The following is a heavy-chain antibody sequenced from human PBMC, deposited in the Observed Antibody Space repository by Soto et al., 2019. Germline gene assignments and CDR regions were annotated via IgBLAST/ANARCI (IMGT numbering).Heavy chain of an antibody. Sequence: GGSLRLSCAASGFTFSSYSMNWVRQAPGEGLEWVSSISSSSSYIYYADSVKGRFTISRDNAKNSLYLQMNSLRAEDTAVYYCASAKGDYYGSGSYYLYYYYGMDVWGQGTTVTVSS. J-gene: IGHJ6*02. CDR2: ISSSSSYI. D-gene: IGHD3-10*01. V-gene: IGHV3-21*01. CDR1: GFTFSSYS. CDR3: ASAKGDYYGSGSYYLYYYYGMDV.